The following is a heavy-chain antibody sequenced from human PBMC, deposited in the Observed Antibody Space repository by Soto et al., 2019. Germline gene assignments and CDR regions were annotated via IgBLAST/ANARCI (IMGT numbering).Heavy chain of an antibody. Sequence: SETLSLTCSVSGYSVSSSDYYWAWIRQPPVKGLEWFGSMFYSGLTYYNPSLKSRVTLSVDTSKNHFSVRLNSVTAADTAVYYCAPLTVSLSGPYGIHVWGQGTTVT. CDR1: GYSVSSSDYY. CDR3: APLTVSLSGPYGIHV. CDR2: MFYSGLT. D-gene: IGHD2-15*01. J-gene: IGHJ6*02. V-gene: IGHV4-39*01.